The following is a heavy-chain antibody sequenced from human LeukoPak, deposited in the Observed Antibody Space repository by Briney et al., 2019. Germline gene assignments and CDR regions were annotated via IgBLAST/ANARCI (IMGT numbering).Heavy chain of an antibody. V-gene: IGHV1-18*04. CDR3: ARENLGIAAAGYDY. CDR1: GYDFIGYY. J-gene: IGHJ4*02. CDR2: ISAYNGNT. Sequence: GASVKVSCKASGYDFIGYYMHWVRQAPGQGLEWMGWISAYNGNTNYAQKLQGRVTMTTDTSTSTAYMELRSLRSDDTAVYYCARENLGIAAAGYDYWGQGTLVTVSS. D-gene: IGHD6-13*01.